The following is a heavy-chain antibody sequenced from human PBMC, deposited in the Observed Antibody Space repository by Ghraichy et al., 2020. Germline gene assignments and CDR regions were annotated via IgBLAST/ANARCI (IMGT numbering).Heavy chain of an antibody. V-gene: IGHV3-23*01. J-gene: IGHJ4*02. Sequence: GSLRLSCAASGFIFSSYAMSWVRQAPGKGLEWVSGISTSGGETYYGDSVKGRFTISRDNSRNTLYLQMNGLRADDTAVYYCAKDGVGCSSTSCYLDYWGQGTLVTVSS. D-gene: IGHD2-2*01. CDR1: GFIFSSYA. CDR3: AKDGVGCSSTSCYLDY. CDR2: ISTSGGET.